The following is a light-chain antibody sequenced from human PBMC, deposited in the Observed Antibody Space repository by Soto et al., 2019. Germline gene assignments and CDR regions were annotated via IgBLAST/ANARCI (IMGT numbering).Light chain of an antibody. CDR1: QSVDIS. Sequence: EIVLTQSPAPLSVSPGERVILSCRASQSVDISLAWYQQKPGQAPRLLIYGASTRATDMPGTFSGRGSGTEFTLTITSLRPEDVGVYYCQQYRSWPRTLGQGTKVDIK. CDR3: QQYRSWPRT. V-gene: IGKV3-15*01. J-gene: IGKJ1*01. CDR2: GAS.